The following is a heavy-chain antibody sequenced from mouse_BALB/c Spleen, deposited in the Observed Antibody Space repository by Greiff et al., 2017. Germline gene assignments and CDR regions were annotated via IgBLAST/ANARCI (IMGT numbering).Heavy chain of an antibody. V-gene: IGHV2-9*02. J-gene: IGHJ3*01. CDR3: ARVITTARTWFAY. Sequence: VKLVESGPGLVAPSQSLSITCTVSGFSLTSYGVHWVRQPPGKGLEWLGVIWAGGSTNYNSALMSRLSISKDNSKSQVFLKMNSLQTDDTAMYYCARVITTARTWFAYWGQGTLVTVSA. D-gene: IGHD1-2*01. CDR2: IWAGGST. CDR1: GFSLTSYG.